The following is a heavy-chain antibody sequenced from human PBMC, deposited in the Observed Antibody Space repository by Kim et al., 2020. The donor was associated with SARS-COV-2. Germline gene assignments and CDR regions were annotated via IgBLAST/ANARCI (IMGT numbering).Heavy chain of an antibody. CDR2: IWFDGSDK. Sequence: GGSLRLSCSASGFTFNTYGMHWVRQAPGKGLEWVAFIWFDGSDKYYADSVKGRFTISRDNSKDTLYLQMRSLRAEDTAVYYCARGPHYDSWSGYSDYYYGMDVWGKGTTVTVSS. CDR1: GFTFNTYG. J-gene: IGHJ6*04. CDR3: ARGPHYDSWSGYSDYYYGMDV. V-gene: IGHV3-33*01. D-gene: IGHD3-3*01.